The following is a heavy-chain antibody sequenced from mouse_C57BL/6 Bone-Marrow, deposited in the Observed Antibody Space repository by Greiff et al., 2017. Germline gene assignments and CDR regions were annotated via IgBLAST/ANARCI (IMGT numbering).Heavy chain of an antibody. CDR3: ARHWDYGGSWFAY. CDR1: GFTFSSYG. CDR2: ISSGGSYT. J-gene: IGHJ3*01. D-gene: IGHD2-4*01. Sequence: EVQGVESGGDLVKPGGSLKLSCAASGFTFSSYGMSWVRQTPDKRLEWVATISSGGSYTYYPDSVKGRFTISRDNAKNTLYLKMSSLKSEDTAMYYCARHWDYGGSWFAYWGQGTLVTVSA. V-gene: IGHV5-6*01.